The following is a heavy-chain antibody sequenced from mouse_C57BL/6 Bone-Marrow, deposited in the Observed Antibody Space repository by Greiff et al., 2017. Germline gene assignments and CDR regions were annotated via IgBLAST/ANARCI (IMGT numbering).Heavy chain of an antibody. CDR2: IWRGGST. Sequence: QVQLKESGPGLVQPSQSLSITCTVSGFSLTSYGVHWVRQSPGKGLEWLGVIWRGGSTDYNAAFMSRLSITKDNSKSQVFFKMNSPQADDTAIYYCAKGGVTRYYYAMDYWGQGTSGTVSS. V-gene: IGHV2-5*01. J-gene: IGHJ4*01. D-gene: IGHD2-5*01. CDR3: AKGGVTRYYYAMDY. CDR1: GFSLTSYG.